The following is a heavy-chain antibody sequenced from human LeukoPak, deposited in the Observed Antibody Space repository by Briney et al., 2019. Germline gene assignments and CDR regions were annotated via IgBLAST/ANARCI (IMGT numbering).Heavy chain of an antibody. CDR2: ISWDGGST. V-gene: IGHV3-43D*04. CDR1: GFTFDDYA. J-gene: IGHJ4*02. Sequence: GGSLRLSCAASGFTFDDYAMHWVRHAPGKGLEWVFLISWDGGSTYYADSVKGRFTISRDNSKNSLYLQMNSLRAEDTALYYCASLCSSTSCTHFDYWGQGTLVTVSS. CDR3: ASLCSSTSCTHFDY. D-gene: IGHD2-2*01.